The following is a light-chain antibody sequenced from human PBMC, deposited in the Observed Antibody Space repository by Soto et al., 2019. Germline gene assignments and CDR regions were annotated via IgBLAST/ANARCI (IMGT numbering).Light chain of an antibody. J-gene: IGKJ3*01. CDR2: GAS. V-gene: IGKV3D-20*02. Sequence: EIGLTQSPCTLSLSPGERATLSCRASQSVSNNYLAWYQQKPGQAPRLLIYGASSRATGIPDRFSGSGSGTDFTLTISSLEPEDFAVYYCQQRSTWPPFSFGPGTKVDI. CDR1: QSVSNNY. CDR3: QQRSTWPPFS.